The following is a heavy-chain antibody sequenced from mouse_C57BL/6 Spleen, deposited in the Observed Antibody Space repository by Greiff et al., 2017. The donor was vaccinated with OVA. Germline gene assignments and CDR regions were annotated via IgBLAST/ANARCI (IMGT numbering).Heavy chain of an antibody. V-gene: IGHV1-81*01. CDR1: GYTFTSYG. CDR3: ASREYDGYYVAMDD. Sequence: LVESGAELARPGASVKLSCKASGYTFTSYGISWVTQRPGQGLEWIGEIYPISGNPNYNETFKGKATLTADKSSSTAYMELRSLTSEDSAVYFCASREYDGYYVAMDDWGQGTTVTVSS. CDR2: IYPISGNP. J-gene: IGHJ4*01. D-gene: IGHD2-3*01.